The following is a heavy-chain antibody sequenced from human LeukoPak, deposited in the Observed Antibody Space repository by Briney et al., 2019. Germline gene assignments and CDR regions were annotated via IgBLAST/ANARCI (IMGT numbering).Heavy chain of an antibody. D-gene: IGHD6-13*01. CDR1: GFTVSSNY. Sequence: GGSLRLSCAASGFTVSSNYMSWVRQAPGKGLEWVSIVSGSGDNTSYADSVKGRFTISRDNSKNTLYLQMNSLRAADTALYYCAKVLHPYSSNWEFDYWGQGTLVTVSS. CDR2: VSGSGDNT. V-gene: IGHV3-23*01. J-gene: IGHJ4*02. CDR3: AKVLHPYSSNWEFDY.